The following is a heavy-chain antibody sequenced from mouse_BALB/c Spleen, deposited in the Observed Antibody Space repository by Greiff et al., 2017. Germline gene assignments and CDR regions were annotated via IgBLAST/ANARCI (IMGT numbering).Heavy chain of an antibody. CDR3: AKWDDY. J-gene: IGHJ2*01. D-gene: IGHD4-1*01. Sequence: VQLQQSGAELVKPGASVKLSCTASGFNIKDNYMHWVKQRPEQGLEWIGWIDPANGNTKYDPKFQGKATITADTSSNTAYLQLSSLTSEDTAVYYCAKWDDYWGQGTPLTVSA. CDR2: IDPANGNT. CDR1: GFNIKDNY. V-gene: IGHV14-3*02.